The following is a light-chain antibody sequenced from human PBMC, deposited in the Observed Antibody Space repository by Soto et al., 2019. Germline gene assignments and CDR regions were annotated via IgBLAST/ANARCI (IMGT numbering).Light chain of an antibody. CDR2: AAS. CDR3: QQSYNTLT. V-gene: IGKV1-39*01. J-gene: IGKJ4*01. Sequence: DIQMTQSPSSLSASVGDRVTITCRASQSINNYLNWYQQKPGKAPKLLIYAASSLQSGVPSRFSGSGSGTDFTLTISSLQPEDFATYYCQQSYNTLTFGGGTEVEIK. CDR1: QSINNY.